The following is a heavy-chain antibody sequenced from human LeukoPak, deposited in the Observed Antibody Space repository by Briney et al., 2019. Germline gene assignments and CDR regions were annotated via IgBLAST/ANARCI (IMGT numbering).Heavy chain of an antibody. V-gene: IGHV4-59*08. J-gene: IGHJ3*02. CDR1: GGSINNYY. D-gene: IGHD1-26*01. Sequence: SETLSLTCTVSGGSINNYYWSWIRQPPGKGLEWIGYIYYSGSTNHNPSLKSRVTISVDTSKNQFSLKLSSVTAADTAVYYCARYEEQDDAFDIWGQGTMVTVSS. CDR3: ARYEEQDDAFDI. CDR2: IYYSGST.